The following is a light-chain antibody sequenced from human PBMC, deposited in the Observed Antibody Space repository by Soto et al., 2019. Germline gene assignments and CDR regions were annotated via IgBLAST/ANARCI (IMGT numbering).Light chain of an antibody. CDR1: SSDVGGYIY. V-gene: IGLV2-8*01. Sequence: QSALTQPPSASGSPGQSVTISCTGTSSDVGGYIYVSWYQQHPGKVPKLMIYEVNKRLSGVPDRFSGSRSGNTASLTVSGLQTEDEADYYCSSYAGSNYVFGTGTKVTVL. CDR3: SSYAGSNYV. J-gene: IGLJ1*01. CDR2: EVN.